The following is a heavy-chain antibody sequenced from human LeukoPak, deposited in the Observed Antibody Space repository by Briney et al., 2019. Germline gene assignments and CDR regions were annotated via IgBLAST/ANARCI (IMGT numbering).Heavy chain of an antibody. J-gene: IGHJ4*02. V-gene: IGHV3-9*01. Sequence: GGSLRLSCAASGFTFSSYAMSWVRQAPGKGLEWVSGISWNSGSVGYADSVKGRFTISRDNAKNSLYLQMNSLRAEDTALYYCAKDTGYYYDSSGYYYFDYWGQGTLVTVSS. CDR3: AKDTGYYYDSSGYYYFDY. D-gene: IGHD3-22*01. CDR1: GFTFSSYA. CDR2: ISWNSGSV.